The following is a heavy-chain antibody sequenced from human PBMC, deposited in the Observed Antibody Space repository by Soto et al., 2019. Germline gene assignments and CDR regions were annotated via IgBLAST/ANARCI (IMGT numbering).Heavy chain of an antibody. V-gene: IGHV5-10-1*01. D-gene: IGHD3-22*01. CDR1: GYSFAGYW. CDR2: IDPSDSQT. J-gene: IGHJ4*02. CDR3: ARQIYNSDTGPNFQYYFDS. Sequence: GESLKISCKGSGYSFAGYWITWVRQKPGKGPEWMGRIDPSDSQTYYSPSFRGHVTISVTKSITTVFLQWSSLRASDTAMYYCARQIYNSDTGPNFQYYFDSWGQGTPVTVSS.